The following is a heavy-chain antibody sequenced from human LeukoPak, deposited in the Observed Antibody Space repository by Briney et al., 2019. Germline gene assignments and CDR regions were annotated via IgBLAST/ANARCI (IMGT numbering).Heavy chain of an antibody. D-gene: IGHD3-10*01. CDR3: AKDRVRGVVLYGMDV. CDR2: ISGSGGST. V-gene: IGHV3-23*01. Sequence: GGSLRLSCAASGFTFSSYAMSWVRQAPGKGLEWVSAISGSGGSTYYADSVKGRFTISRDNSKYTLYLQMNSLRAEDTAVYYCAKDRVRGVVLYGMDVWGQGTTVTVSS. CDR1: GFTFSSYA. J-gene: IGHJ6*02.